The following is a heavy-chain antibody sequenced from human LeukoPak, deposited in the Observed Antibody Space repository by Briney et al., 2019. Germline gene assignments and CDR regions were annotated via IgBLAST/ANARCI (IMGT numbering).Heavy chain of an antibody. V-gene: IGHV3-48*03. D-gene: IGHD2-2*03. J-gene: IGHJ4*02. CDR3: ARDLGIVTGFDY. CDR1: GFTFSSYE. Sequence: GGSLRLSCAASGFTFSSYEMNWVRQAPGKGLEWVSYISSSGNIIKYADSVKGRFTISREKTKNSLFLQMNSLRGEDTAVYYCARDLGIVTGFDYWGQGTLVTVSS. CDR2: ISSSGNII.